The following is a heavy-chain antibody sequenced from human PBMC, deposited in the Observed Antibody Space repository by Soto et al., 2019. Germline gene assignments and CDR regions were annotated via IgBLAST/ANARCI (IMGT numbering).Heavy chain of an antibody. V-gene: IGHV4-38-2*02. CDR1: DYSISRGYH. CDR2: IYQSGNT. J-gene: IGHJ4*02. CDR3: VRGKGNFDY. Sequence: SETLSLTCIVSDYSISRGYHWGWIRQPPGKGLECIGTIYQSGNTYYNPSLKSRVILSIDTSKNQFSLKLSTVTAEDTAVYYCVRGKGNFDYWGKGTLVTVSS.